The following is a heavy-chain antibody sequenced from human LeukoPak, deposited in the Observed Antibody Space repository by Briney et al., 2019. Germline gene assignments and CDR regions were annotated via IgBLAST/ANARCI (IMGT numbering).Heavy chain of an antibody. D-gene: IGHD3-22*01. J-gene: IGHJ4*02. Sequence: GGSLRLSCGASGSTFSSYSMNWVRQAPGKGLEWVSIIYSGGNTHYADSVKGRFTISRDNSQNTLYLQMNSLRPEDTAVYYCARLLYYYDSSIYQRYFDYWGQGTLVTVSS. CDR1: GSTFSSYS. CDR2: IYSGGNT. V-gene: IGHV3-53*01. CDR3: ARLLYYYDSSIYQRYFDY.